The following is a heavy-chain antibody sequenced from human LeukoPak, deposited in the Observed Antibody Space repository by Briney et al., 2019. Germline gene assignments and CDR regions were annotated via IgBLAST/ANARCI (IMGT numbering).Heavy chain of an antibody. J-gene: IGHJ3*02. CDR2: IYYSGST. D-gene: IGHD3-22*01. V-gene: IGHV4-30-4*01. CDR3: ARVEDDSSGYSRDAFDI. Sequence: SETLSLTCTVSGGSISSGDYYWSWIRQPPGKGLEWIGYIYYSGSTYYNPSLKSRVTISVDRSKNQFSLKLSSVTAADTAVYYCARVEDDSSGYSRDAFDIWGQGTMVTVSS. CDR1: GGSISSGDYY.